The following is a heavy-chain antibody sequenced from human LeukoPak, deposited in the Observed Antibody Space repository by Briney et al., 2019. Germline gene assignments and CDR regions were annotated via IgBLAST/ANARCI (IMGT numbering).Heavy chain of an antibody. CDR1: GFTFSSYA. J-gene: IGHJ4*02. V-gene: IGHV3-30*04. CDR2: ISYDGRNK. CDR3: ARDGSSYYDFPEDY. Sequence: GGSLRLSCAASGFTFSSYALHWVRQAPGKGLEWVAVISYDGRNKYYADSVKGRFTISRDNSKNTLYLQMNSLRAEDTAVYYCARDGSSYYDFPEDYWGQGTLVTVSS. D-gene: IGHD3-3*01.